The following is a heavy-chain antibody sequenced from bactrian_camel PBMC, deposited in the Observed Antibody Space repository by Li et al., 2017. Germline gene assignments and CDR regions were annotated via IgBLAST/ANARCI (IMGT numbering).Heavy chain of an antibody. J-gene: IGHJ4*01. D-gene: IGHD4*01. Sequence: QVQLVESGGGAVQAGGSLRLSCTAVSGRTFEDLAMAWYRQAPGNVCEFVSAILTHWAAYYADAVKGRFTISHDSAENTMYLQMNDLKPEDTAMYYCAAVRGADYSLSTACSRGQGTQVTVS. V-gene: IGHV3S55*01. CDR3: AAVRGADYSLSTACS. CDR2: ILTHWAA. CDR1: GRTFEDLA.